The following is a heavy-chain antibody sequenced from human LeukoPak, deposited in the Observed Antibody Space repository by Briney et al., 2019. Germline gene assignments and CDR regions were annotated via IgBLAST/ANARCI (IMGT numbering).Heavy chain of an antibody. J-gene: IGHJ6*03. D-gene: IGHD3-10*01. CDR3: ARHLYYYGSGSYFYYYYYMDV. Sequence: SETLSLTCAVYSGSFSGYYWSWIRQPPGKGLEWIGEINHSGSTNYNPSLKSRVTISVDTSKNQFSLKLSSVTAADTAVYYCARHLYYYGSGSYFYYYYYMDVWGKGTTVTISS. CDR1: SGSFSGYY. CDR2: INHSGST. V-gene: IGHV4-34*01.